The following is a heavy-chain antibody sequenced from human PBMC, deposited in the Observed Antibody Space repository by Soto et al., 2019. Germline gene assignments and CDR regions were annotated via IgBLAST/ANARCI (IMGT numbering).Heavy chain of an antibody. CDR3: ARGIAARTPPTHYYYYYGMDV. CDR2: INPNSGGT. Sequence: ASVKVSCKASGYTFTGYYMHWVRQAPGQGLEWMGWINPNSGGTNYAQKFQGWVTMTRDTSISTAYMELSRLRSDDTAVYYCARGIAARTPPTHYYYYYGMDVWGQGTTVTVSS. CDR1: GYTFTGYY. V-gene: IGHV1-2*04. D-gene: IGHD6-6*01. J-gene: IGHJ6*02.